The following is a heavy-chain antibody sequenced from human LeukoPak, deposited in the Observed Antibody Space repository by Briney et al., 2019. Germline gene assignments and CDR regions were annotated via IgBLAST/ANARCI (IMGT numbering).Heavy chain of an antibody. CDR2: ISNSGGST. Sequence: PGGSLRLSCAASGFTLTSYAMSWVRQAPGKGLEWASTISNSGGSTYYADSVKGRFTISRDNSKNTLYLQISSLRAEDTALYYCAKVLGRRAATGEFDYWGQGTLVTVSS. D-gene: IGHD2-15*01. CDR3: AKVLGRRAATGEFDY. CDR1: GFTLTSYA. V-gene: IGHV3-23*01. J-gene: IGHJ4*02.